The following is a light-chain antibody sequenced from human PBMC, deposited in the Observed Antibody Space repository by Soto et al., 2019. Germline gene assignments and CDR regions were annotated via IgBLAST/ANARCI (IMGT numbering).Light chain of an antibody. J-gene: IGLJ3*02. CDR1: SSDVGAYNY. Sequence: QSALTQPASVSGSPGQSITISCTGSSSDVGAYNYVSWFQQHPDKAPKLLIHEVSNRPSGVSSRFSGSKSGNTASLTISGLQAEDEADYYCTSFKNSDTWVFGGGPKVTVL. V-gene: IGLV2-14*01. CDR3: TSFKNSDTWV. CDR2: EVS.